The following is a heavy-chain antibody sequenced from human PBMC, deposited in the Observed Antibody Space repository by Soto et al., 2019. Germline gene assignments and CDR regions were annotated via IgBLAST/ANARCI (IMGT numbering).Heavy chain of an antibody. CDR2: VSVSHVT. J-gene: IGHJ4*02. Sequence: EVQLLESGGGLVQPGGSLRLSCAASGFTFSSYAMSCVRQATGKGLEWVSSVSVSHVTYYADSVEGRFTISRDNSEKKVNLQMNSLRAEDTAIYYCGKNYYFDNWGQGTLVTVSS. CDR1: GFTFSSYA. V-gene: IGHV3-23*01. CDR3: GKNYYFDN.